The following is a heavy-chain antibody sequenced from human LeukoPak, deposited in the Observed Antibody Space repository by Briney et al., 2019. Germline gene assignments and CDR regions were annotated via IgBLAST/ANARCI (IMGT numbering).Heavy chain of an antibody. CDR3: AIGGSSGWYGFDS. J-gene: IGHJ4*02. CDR1: GYTFTAYA. Sequence: GSVKVSCKASGYTFTAYAMNWVRQAPGQGLEWMGWINTNTGNPTYAQGFTGRFVFSVDTSVSTAYLQISSLKAEDTAVYYCAIGGSSGWYGFDSWGQGTRVTVSS. D-gene: IGHD6-19*01. CDR2: INTNTGNP. V-gene: IGHV7-4-1*02.